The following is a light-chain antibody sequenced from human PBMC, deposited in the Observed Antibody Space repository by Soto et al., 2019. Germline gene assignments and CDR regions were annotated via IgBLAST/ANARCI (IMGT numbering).Light chain of an antibody. J-gene: IGLJ2*01. CDR3: QVWDSRTVV. CDR2: RDT. Sequence: SYELTQPLSVSVALGQTARISCGGNNIGSKNVHWYQQKPGQAPVLVIYRDTNRPSEIPERFSGSNSGNTATLTISRAQAGDEADYYCQVWDSRTVVFGGGTKVTVL. V-gene: IGLV3-9*01. CDR1: NIGSKN.